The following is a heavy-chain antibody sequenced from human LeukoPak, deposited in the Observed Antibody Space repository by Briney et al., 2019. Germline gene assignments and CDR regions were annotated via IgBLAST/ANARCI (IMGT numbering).Heavy chain of an antibody. CDR1: GGTFSSYA. CDR2: MDPNNGNT. J-gene: IGHJ4*02. Sequence: ASVKVSCKASGGTFSSYAISWVRQAPGQGLEWMGWMDPNNGNTVYAHKFRGRVTITRNTSISTAYMELSSLRSEDTAVCYCARAPRPDYFDYWGQGTLVTVSS. CDR3: ARAPRPDYFDY. V-gene: IGHV1-8*03.